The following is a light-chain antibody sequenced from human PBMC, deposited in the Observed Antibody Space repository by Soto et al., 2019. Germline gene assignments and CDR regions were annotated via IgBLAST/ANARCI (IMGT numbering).Light chain of an antibody. CDR3: QQSYSIPWT. J-gene: IGKJ1*01. CDR2: SAS. Sequence: DIQMTQSPSSLSASVGDSVTITCRTSQHVDRYLSWYQQIPGRAPKLLIYSASSLVSGVPPRFRGSASGTEFTLSISSLQPEDFATYYCQQSYSIPWTFGQGTKVDIK. CDR1: QHVDRY. V-gene: IGKV1-39*01.